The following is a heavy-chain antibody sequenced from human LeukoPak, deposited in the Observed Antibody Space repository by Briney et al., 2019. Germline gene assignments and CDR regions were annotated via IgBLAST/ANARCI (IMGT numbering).Heavy chain of an antibody. Sequence: SETLSLTCAVYGGSFSGCYWSWIRQPPGKGLEWTGEINHSGSTNYNPSHKSRVTISVDTSKNQFSLKLSSVTAADTAVYYCARGPPQVEGDYWGQGTLVTVSS. CDR1: GGSFSGCY. CDR3: ARGPPQVEGDY. J-gene: IGHJ4*02. V-gene: IGHV4-34*01. CDR2: INHSGST.